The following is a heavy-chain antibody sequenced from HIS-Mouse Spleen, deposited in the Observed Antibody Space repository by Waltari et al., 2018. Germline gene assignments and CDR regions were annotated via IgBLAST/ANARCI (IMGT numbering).Heavy chain of an antibody. J-gene: IGHJ2*01. CDR3: AREIPYSSSWYDWYFDL. Sequence: QLQLQESGPGLVKPSETLSLTCTVSGGSISSSSYYWGWIRQPPGKGLAWIGSIYYRGSTYYNPSRKSRVTISVDTSKNQFSLKLSSVTAADTAVYYCAREIPYSSSWYDWYFDLWGRGTLVTVSS. D-gene: IGHD6-13*01. CDR2: IYYRGST. V-gene: IGHV4-39*07. CDR1: GGSISSSSYY.